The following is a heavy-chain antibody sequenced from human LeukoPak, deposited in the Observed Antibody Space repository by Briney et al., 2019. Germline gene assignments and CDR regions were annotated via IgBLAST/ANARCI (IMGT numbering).Heavy chain of an antibody. V-gene: IGHV3-48*04. CDR3: ASSPLLRYFDWLWAPMDV. CDR1: GFTFSSYA. D-gene: IGHD3-9*01. CDR2: ISSGGSTI. J-gene: IGHJ6*02. Sequence: PGGSLRLSCAASGFTFSSYAMHWVRQAPGKGLEWVSYISSGGSTIYYADSVKGRFTISRDNAKNSLYLQMNSLRAEDTAVYYCASSPLLRYFDWLWAPMDVWGQGTTVTVSS.